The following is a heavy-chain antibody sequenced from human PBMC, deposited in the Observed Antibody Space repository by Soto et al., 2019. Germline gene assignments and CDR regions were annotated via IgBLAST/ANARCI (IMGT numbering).Heavy chain of an antibody. V-gene: IGHV3-23*01. Sequence: GGPLRLSCAASGFAFSSHPMSWVRQAPEKGLEWVAGISDGGDLTYNADSVRGRFTISRDNSRNTLYLQMNSLRAEDTAVYYCARRVIGSSRAFDIWGQGTMVTVSS. CDR1: GFAFSSHP. D-gene: IGHD3-10*01. CDR2: ISDGGDLT. J-gene: IGHJ3*02. CDR3: ARRVIGSSRAFDI.